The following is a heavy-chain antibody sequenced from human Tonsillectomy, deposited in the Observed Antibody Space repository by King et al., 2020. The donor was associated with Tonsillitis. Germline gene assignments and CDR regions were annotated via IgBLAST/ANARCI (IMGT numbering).Heavy chain of an antibody. D-gene: IGHD3/OR15-3a*01. V-gene: IGHV3-30*18. CDR2: ISNDGINK. J-gene: IGHJ4*02. Sequence: VQLVESGGGVVQPGRSLRLSCAASGFTFRNYVMHWVRQAPGKGREWVAVISNDGINKYYADSVKGRFTISRDNSKNTLYLQMNSLRPEDTAVYYCAKDRDWGYFDYWGQGTLVTVSS. CDR3: AKDRDWGYFDY. CDR1: GFTFRNYV.